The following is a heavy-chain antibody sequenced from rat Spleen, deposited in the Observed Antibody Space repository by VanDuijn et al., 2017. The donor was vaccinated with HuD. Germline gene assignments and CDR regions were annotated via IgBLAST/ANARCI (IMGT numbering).Heavy chain of an antibody. J-gene: IGHJ2*01. Sequence: VQLKESGPGLVQPSQTLSLTCTVSGFSLTSYHVHWVRQAPTKGLEWVASISSGGGNTFYRDSVKGRFTISRDNAKSTLYLQMDSLRSEDTATYYCTREGNSGYDYWGQGVMVTVSS. V-gene: IGHV5-25*01. D-gene: IGHD4-3*01. CDR2: ISSGGGNT. CDR1: GFSLTSYH. CDR3: TREGNSGYDY.